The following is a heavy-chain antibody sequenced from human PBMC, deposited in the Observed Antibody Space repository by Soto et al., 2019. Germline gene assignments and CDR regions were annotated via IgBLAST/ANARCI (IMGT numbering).Heavy chain of an antibody. CDR1: GFTFSTYG. V-gene: IGHV3-30*18. J-gene: IGHJ4*02. CDR2: ISYDAKHK. Sequence: GGSLRLSCAASGFTFSTYGMHWVRQAPGKGLEWVAVISYDAKHKYYADSLKGRFTISRDNSKNTLYLQMNSLRAEDTAVYYCAKGAVQDLWSGYYTLFDYWGQGTLVTVSS. D-gene: IGHD3-3*01. CDR3: AKGAVQDLWSGYYTLFDY.